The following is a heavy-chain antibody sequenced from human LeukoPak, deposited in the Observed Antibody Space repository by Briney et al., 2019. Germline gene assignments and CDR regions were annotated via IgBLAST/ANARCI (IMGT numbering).Heavy chain of an antibody. D-gene: IGHD7-27*01. J-gene: IGHJ4*02. V-gene: IGHV3-23*01. Sequence: PGRSLRLSCAASGFTFSTYTTYWVRHPPGKGLEWVSIIGSSGGGIHYADSVKGRFTISRDNSKNALYLQMNSLRVEDTAVYYCAIDPNWGTHSWGQGVLVTVSS. CDR3: AIDPNWGTHS. CDR1: GFTFSTYT. CDR2: IGSSGGGI.